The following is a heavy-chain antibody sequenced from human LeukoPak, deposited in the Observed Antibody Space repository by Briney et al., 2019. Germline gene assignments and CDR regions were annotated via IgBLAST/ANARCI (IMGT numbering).Heavy chain of an antibody. CDR2: ISAYNGNT. CDR1: GYTFTSYG. V-gene: IGHV1-18*01. Sequence: ASVKLTCKASGYTFTSYGISWVRQAPGQGLDWMGWISAYNGNTHYAQKLQGRVTMTTDTSTSTAYMELRSLRSDDTAVYYCAREGIQLWLDLSYWGQGTLVTVSS. J-gene: IGHJ4*02. CDR3: AREGIQLWLDLSY. D-gene: IGHD5-18*01.